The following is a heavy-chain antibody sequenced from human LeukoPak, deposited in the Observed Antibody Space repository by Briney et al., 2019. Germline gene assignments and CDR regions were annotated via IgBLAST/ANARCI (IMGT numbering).Heavy chain of an antibody. CDR2: IYYSGST. J-gene: IGHJ5*02. V-gene: IGHV4-31*03. CDR3: ASVVVPAAVFDP. D-gene: IGHD2-2*01. CDR1: GGSISSGGYY. Sequence: PSRTLSLTCTVSGGSISSGGYYWSWIRQHPGKGLEWIGYIYYSGSTYYNPSLKSRVTISVDTSKNQFSLKLSSVTAADTAVYYCASVVVPAAVFDPWGQGTLVTVSS.